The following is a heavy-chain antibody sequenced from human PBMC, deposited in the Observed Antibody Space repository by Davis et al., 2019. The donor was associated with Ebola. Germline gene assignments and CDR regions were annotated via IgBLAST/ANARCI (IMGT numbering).Heavy chain of an antibody. Sequence: GSLRLSCTVSGGSISSSSYYWGWIRQPPGKGLEWIGSMYYSGSTYYNPSLKSRVTISVDTSKNQLSLKLSSVTAADTAVYYCAKDWRGYSYGTPSSMDVWGQGTTVTVSS. J-gene: IGHJ6*02. D-gene: IGHD5-18*01. CDR1: GGSISSSSYY. CDR2: MYYSGST. V-gene: IGHV4-39*02. CDR3: AKDWRGYSYGTPSSMDV.